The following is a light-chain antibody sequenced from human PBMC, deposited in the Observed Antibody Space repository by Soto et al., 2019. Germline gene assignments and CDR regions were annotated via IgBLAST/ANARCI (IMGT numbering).Light chain of an antibody. CDR2: GAS. J-gene: IGKJ1*01. Sequence: EIVMTQSPATLSVSPGARATLSCRASQSVSIDLAWYQQTPGQAPRLLIYGASTRATGIPVRFSGSGSGTDFTLTISSLQPEDFATYYCQQSYSTPWTFGQGTKVDIK. CDR1: QSVSID. CDR3: QQSYSTPWT. V-gene: IGKV3-15*01.